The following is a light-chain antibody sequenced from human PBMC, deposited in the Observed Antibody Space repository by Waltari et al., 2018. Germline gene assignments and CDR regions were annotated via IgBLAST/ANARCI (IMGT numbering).Light chain of an antibody. V-gene: IGLV2-23*02. CDR3: CAYVGYSTWV. CDR2: EIS. Sequence: SALTQPASVSASPGQSIPFSCTGTSSDVGGYNFVSWYQQHPGKAPQVIIFEISKRPSGVSNRFSGSKSGNTASLTISGLQAEDEANYYCCAYVGYSTWVFGGGTKLTVV. J-gene: IGLJ3*02. CDR1: SSDVGGYNF.